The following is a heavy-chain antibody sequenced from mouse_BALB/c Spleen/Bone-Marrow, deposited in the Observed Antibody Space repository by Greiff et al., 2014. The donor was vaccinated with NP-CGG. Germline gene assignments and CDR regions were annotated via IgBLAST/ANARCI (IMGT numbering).Heavy chain of an antibody. CDR1: GYTFTDYY. V-gene: IGHV1-84*02. J-gene: IGHJ1*01. CDR3: ARILYWYFDV. CDR2: IYPGSGNT. Sequence: ESGPELVKPGASVKISCKASGYTFTDYYINWVKQKPGQGLEWIGWIYPGSGNTKYNEKFKGKATLTVDTSSSTAYMQLSSLTSEDTAVYFCARILYWYFDVWGAGTTVTVSS.